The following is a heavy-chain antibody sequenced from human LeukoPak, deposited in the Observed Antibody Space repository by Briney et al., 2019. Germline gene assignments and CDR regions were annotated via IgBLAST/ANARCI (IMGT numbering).Heavy chain of an antibody. D-gene: IGHD3-10*01. CDR3: AKDDAWLRFGE. Sequence: GGSLRLSCAASGFTFSNHGMNWVRQAPGKGLEWVSGISPSGDIRCYADSVKGRFTISRDNSKNTLYLEVISLTAEDTAVYYCAKDDAWLRFGEWSQGTLVTVSS. V-gene: IGHV3-23*01. CDR2: ISPSGDIR. J-gene: IGHJ4*02. CDR1: GFTFSNHG.